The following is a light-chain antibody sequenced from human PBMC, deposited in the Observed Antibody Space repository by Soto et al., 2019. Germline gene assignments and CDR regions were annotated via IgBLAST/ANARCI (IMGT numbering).Light chain of an antibody. V-gene: IGLV2-8*01. CDR1: SSDVGGYNY. CDR3: SSYAGSNNPYV. CDR2: EVS. J-gene: IGLJ1*01. Sequence: QSALTQPPSASASPSQSVTISCTGTSSDVGGYNYVSWYQQHPGKAPKLMIYEVSKRPSGVPDRFSGSKSGNTASLTVSGLQAEDEADYYCSSYAGSNNPYVFGTGTKVTVL.